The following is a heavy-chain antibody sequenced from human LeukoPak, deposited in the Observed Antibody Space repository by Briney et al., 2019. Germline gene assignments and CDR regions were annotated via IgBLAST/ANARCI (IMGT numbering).Heavy chain of an antibody. CDR2: ITGGGTIV. V-gene: IGHV3-48*03. J-gene: IGHJ4*02. D-gene: IGHD4-17*01. Sequence: GGSLRLSCAASGFTFSSFEMHWVRQAPGKGLEWISYITGGGTIVYYADSVKGRFAISRDNSKNTLYLQMNSLRAEDTAVYYCANPSLNYGDYVLGPRQGIFDYWGQGTLVTVSS. CDR3: ANPSLNYGDYVLGPRQGIFDY. CDR1: GFTFSSFE.